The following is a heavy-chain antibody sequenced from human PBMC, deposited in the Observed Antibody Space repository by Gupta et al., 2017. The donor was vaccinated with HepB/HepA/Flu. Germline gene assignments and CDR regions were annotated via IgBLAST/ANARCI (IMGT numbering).Heavy chain of an antibody. CDR2: IGGGGE. D-gene: IGHD7-27*01. Sequence: GQPGGSLRLSCAVSGFTFSNYAMSWVRQAPGKGLEWVSSIGGGGEYYADSVKGRFTISRDTSKNTLYLQMNSLRVDDTAIYYCAKPPRSNWGPAYWGQGTLITVSS. J-gene: IGHJ4*02. V-gene: IGHV3-23*01. CDR3: AKPPRSNWGPAY. CDR1: GFTFSNYA.